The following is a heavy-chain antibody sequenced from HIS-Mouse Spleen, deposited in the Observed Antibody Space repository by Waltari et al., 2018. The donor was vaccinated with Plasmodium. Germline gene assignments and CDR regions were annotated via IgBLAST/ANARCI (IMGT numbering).Heavy chain of an antibody. CDR3: ASSWYWYFDL. CDR1: GFTFSSYW. CDR2: IKQDGSEK. D-gene: IGHD6-13*01. J-gene: IGHJ2*01. Sequence: EVQLVESGGGLVQPGGSLRLSCAASGFTFSSYWMSWVRQAPGKGLEGVAKIKQDGSEKYYVDSVKGRFTISRDNAKNSLYLQMNSRRAEDTAVYYCASSWYWYFDLWGRGTLVTVSS. V-gene: IGHV3-7*01.